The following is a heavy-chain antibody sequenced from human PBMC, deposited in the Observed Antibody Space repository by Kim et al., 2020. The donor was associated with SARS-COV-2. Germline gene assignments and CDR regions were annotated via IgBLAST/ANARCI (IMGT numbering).Heavy chain of an antibody. D-gene: IGHD3-10*01. Sequence: GGSLRLSCAASGFTFSSYSMNWVRQAPGKGLEWVSSISSSSSYISYEDSAQGRFTISSDNAKNSLYLQMNSLRAEATAVYYCARDVSVEYDSVNYYNWPGFYYWGQGTLVTVPS. J-gene: IGHJ4*02. CDR2: ISSSSSYI. CDR1: GFTFSSYS. V-gene: IGHV3-21*01. CDR3: ARDVSVEYDSVNYYNWPGFYY.